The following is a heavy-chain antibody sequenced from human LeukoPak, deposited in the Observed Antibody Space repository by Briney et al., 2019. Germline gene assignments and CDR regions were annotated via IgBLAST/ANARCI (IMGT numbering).Heavy chain of an antibody. CDR2: ISHRGST. CDR3: ARDATLVGATSGDYYYMDV. CDR1: GDYIDNGGHY. V-gene: IGHV4-30-2*01. D-gene: IGHD1-26*01. J-gene: IGHJ6*03. Sequence: SQTLSLTCSVGGDYIDNGGHYWSWIRQPPGKALEYIGYISHRGSTYYNPSLKSRVTISVDRSKNQFSLKLSSVTAADTAVYYCARDATLVGATSGDYYYMDVWGKGTTVTVSS.